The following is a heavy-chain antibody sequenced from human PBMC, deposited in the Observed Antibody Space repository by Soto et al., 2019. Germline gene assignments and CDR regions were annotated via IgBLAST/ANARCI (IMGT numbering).Heavy chain of an antibody. D-gene: IGHD3-10*01. J-gene: IGHJ6*03. CDR2: IYYSGST. CDR3: ARDGPRGGSGSYYNGDYYYYYMDV. Sequence: SETLSLTCTVSGGSISSYYWSWIRQPPGKGLEWIGYIYYSGSTNYNPSLKSRVTISVDTSKTQFSLKLSSVTAADTAVYYCARDGPRGGSGSYYNGDYYYYYMDVWGKGTTVTVSS. V-gene: IGHV4-59*01. CDR1: GGSISSYY.